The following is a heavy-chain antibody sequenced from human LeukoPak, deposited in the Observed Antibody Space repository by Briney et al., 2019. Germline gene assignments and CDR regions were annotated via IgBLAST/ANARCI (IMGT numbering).Heavy chain of an antibody. CDR3: ARDRNDYGLHWYFDL. CDR1: GGSISSGGYS. CDR2: IYHSGST. D-gene: IGHD4-17*01. Sequence: PSQTLSLTCAVSGGSISSGGYSWSWIRQPPGKGLEWIGYIYHSGSTYYNPSLKSRVTISVDRSKNQFSLKLSSVTAADTAVYYCARDRNDYGLHWYFDLWGRGTLVTVSS. J-gene: IGHJ2*01. V-gene: IGHV4-30-2*01.